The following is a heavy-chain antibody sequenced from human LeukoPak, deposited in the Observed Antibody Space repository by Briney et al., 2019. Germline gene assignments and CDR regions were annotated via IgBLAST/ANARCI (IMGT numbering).Heavy chain of an antibody. CDR3: ARRTFEHDYGDFDY. Sequence: SGRSLRLSCAASGFTFSSYGMHWVRQAPGKGLEWVAVISYDGSNKYYADSVKGRFTISRDNSKNTLYLQMNSLRAEDTAVYYCARRTFEHDYGDFDYWGQGTLVTVSS. V-gene: IGHV3-30*03. CDR1: GFTFSSYG. J-gene: IGHJ4*02. D-gene: IGHD4-17*01. CDR2: ISYDGSNK.